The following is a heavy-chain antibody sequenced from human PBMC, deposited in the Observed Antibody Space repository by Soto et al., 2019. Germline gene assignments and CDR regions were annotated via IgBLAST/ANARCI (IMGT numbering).Heavy chain of an antibody. CDR3: ARQTDYYDSSGYYPFDY. CDR2: INHSGST. J-gene: IGHJ4*02. D-gene: IGHD3-22*01. Sequence: SETLSLTCAVYGGSFSGYYWSWIRQPPGKGLEWIGEINHSGSTNYNPSLKSRVTISVDTSKNQFSLKLSSVTAADTAVYYCARQTDYYDSSGYYPFDYWGQGTLVTSPQ. V-gene: IGHV4-34*01. CDR1: GGSFSGYY.